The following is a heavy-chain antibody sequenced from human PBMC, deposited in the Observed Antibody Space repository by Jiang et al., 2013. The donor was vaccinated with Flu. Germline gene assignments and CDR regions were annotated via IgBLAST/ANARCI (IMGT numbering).Heavy chain of an antibody. V-gene: IGHV3-30*01. J-gene: IGHJ4*02. D-gene: IGHD6-13*01. CDR1: GFTFSSYA. Sequence: VQLLESGGGVVQPGRSLRLSCAASGFTFSSYAMHWVRQAPGKGLEWVAVISYDGSNKYYADSVKGRFTISRDNSKNTLYLQMNSLRAEDTAVYYCARDRVAAAAPYYFDYWGQGTLVTVSS. CDR3: ARDRVAAAAPYYFDY. CDR2: ISYDGSNK.